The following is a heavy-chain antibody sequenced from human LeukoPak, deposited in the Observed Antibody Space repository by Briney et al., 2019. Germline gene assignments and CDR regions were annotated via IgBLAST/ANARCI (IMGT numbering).Heavy chain of an antibody. CDR3: ARDRSPLYYDSSGYDF. CDR2: VGPSSSDK. CDR1: GFAFSSYS. D-gene: IGHD3-22*01. V-gene: IGHV3-21*01. J-gene: IGHJ4*02. Sequence: GGSLRRSCAASGFAFSSYSMTWVRQAPGKGLEWVSSVGPSSSDKAYADSVKGRYTISRDNAMKSVYLQLNSPRAEDTAVYYCARDRSPLYYDSSGYDFGGQGTLVTVSS.